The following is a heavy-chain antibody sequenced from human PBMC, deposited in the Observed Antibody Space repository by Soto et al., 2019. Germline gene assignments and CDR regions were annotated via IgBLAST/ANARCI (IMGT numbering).Heavy chain of an antibody. V-gene: IGHV1-24*01. D-gene: IGHD3-10*01. Sequence: GASVKVSCKVSGYTLTELSMHWVRQAPGKGLEWMGGFDPEDGETIYAQKFQGRVTMTEDTSTDTAYMELSSLRSEDTAAYYCAINMVRGVSFDYWGQGTLVTVSS. CDR3: AINMVRGVSFDY. J-gene: IGHJ4*02. CDR1: GYTLTELS. CDR2: FDPEDGET.